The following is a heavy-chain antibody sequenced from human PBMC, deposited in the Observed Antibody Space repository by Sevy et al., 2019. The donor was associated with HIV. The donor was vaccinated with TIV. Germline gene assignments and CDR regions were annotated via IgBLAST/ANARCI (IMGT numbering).Heavy chain of an antibody. CDR3: ARPGYSSNWYGGAFYY. Sequence: ASVKVSCKASGYTFSDYYIYWVRQAPGQGLEWMGWINPNSGGTNYAQKFQGRVTMTRDTSISPVYMELTSLRSDDTAVYYCARPGYSSNWYGGAFYYWGQGTLVTVSS. CDR1: GYTFSDYY. CDR2: INPNSGGT. J-gene: IGHJ4*02. V-gene: IGHV1-2*02. D-gene: IGHD6-13*01.